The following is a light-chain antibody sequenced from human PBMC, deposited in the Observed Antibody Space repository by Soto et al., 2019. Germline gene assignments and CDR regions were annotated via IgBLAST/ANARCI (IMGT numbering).Light chain of an antibody. J-gene: IGKJ4*01. Sequence: EIVLTQSPGSLSLSPGERATLSCRASQSISGSFVAWYQHKPGQAPRLLLYEASKRAAGIPDRFSGGGSGTDFTLTISRLETEDFAVYHCQQYSNSPLTFGGGTKVDIK. V-gene: IGKV3-20*01. CDR2: EAS. CDR1: QSISGSF. CDR3: QQYSNSPLT.